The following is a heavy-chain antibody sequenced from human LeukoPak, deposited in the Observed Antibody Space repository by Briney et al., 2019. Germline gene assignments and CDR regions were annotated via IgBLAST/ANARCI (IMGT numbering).Heavy chain of an antibody. Sequence: PSETLSLTRAVYGGSFSGYYWSWIRQPPGKGLEWIGEINHSGSTNYNPSLKSRVTISVDTSKNQFSLKLSSVTAADTAVYYCARGWGSAALSEYYFDYWGQRTLVTVSS. CDR2: INHSGST. CDR1: GGSFSGYY. V-gene: IGHV4-34*01. CDR3: ARGWGSAALSEYYFDY. J-gene: IGHJ4*02. D-gene: IGHD2-2*01.